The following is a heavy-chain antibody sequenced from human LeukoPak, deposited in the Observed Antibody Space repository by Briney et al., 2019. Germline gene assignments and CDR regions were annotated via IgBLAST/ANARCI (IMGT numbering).Heavy chain of an antibody. Sequence: GGSLRLSCAASGFTFGSYAMSWVRQAPGKGLEWVSAISGSGGSTYYADSVKGRFTISRDNSKNTLYLQMNSLRAEDTAVYYCAKFIVVVPAAYHYWGQGTLVTVSS. V-gene: IGHV3-23*01. J-gene: IGHJ4*02. CDR3: AKFIVVVPAAYHY. CDR1: GFTFGSYA. D-gene: IGHD2-2*01. CDR2: ISGSGGST.